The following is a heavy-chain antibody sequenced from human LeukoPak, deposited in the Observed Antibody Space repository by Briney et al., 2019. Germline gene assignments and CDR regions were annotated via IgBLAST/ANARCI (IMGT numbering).Heavy chain of an antibody. J-gene: IGHJ3*02. D-gene: IGHD3-9*01. CDR3: ARVGVLRYFDEPTI. V-gene: IGHV3-11*01. Sequence: PGGSLTLSCAASGFTFSDYYMSWIRQAPGKGLEWVSYISGSRNIMYYADSVKGRFTISRDNAKNSLYLQMNSLRAEDTAVYYCARVGVLRYFDEPTIWGQGTMVTVSS. CDR1: GFTFSDYY. CDR2: ISGSRNIM.